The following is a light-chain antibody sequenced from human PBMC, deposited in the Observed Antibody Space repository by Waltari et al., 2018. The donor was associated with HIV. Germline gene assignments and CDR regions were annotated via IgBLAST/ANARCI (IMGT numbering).Light chain of an antibody. J-gene: IGLJ2*01. CDR3: SSYTSGSVV. Sequence: QSALTQPASVSGSPGQSITISCTGTSSDVGDYNYVPWYQQHPGKAPKLMFYEVSQRPSGVSPRFSGSKSGNTASLTISGLQAEDEADYYCSSYTSGSVVFGGGTKLTV. CDR1: SSDVGDYNY. CDR2: EVS. V-gene: IGLV2-14*01.